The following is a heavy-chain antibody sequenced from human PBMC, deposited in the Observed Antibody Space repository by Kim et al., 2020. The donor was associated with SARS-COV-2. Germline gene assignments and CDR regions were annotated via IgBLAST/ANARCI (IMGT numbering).Heavy chain of an antibody. Sequence: NYAQKCRGRVTMTGDTSTSTVYMELSSLRSEDTAVYHCARELGAAFYFDYWGQGTLVTVSS. D-gene: IGHD6-25*01. V-gene: IGHV1-46*01. J-gene: IGHJ4*02. CDR3: ARELGAAFYFDY.